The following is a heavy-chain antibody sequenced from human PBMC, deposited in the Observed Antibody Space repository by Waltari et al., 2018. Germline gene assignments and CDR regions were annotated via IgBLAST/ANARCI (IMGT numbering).Heavy chain of an antibody. D-gene: IGHD3-10*01. J-gene: IGHJ4*02. CDR1: GGSISSSSYY. V-gene: IGHV4-39*07. CDR2: IYYSGST. Sequence: QLQLQESGPGLVKPSETLSLTCTVSGGSISSSSYYWGWIRQPPGKGLAWIGSIYYSGSTYSHPSLKSRVTISVDTSKNQFSLKLSSVTAADTAVYYCASRRSGSTTVKWGQGTLVTVSS. CDR3: ASRRSGSTTVK.